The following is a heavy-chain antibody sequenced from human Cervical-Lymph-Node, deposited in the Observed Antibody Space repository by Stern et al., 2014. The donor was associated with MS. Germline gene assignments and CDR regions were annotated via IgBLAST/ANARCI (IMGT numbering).Heavy chain of an antibody. V-gene: IGHV1-69*01. D-gene: IGHD2-21*01. CDR2: ITPLFDAT. CDR1: GGTFNTFA. J-gene: IGHJ4*02. CDR3: ARGDSEAPIYYFDY. Sequence: VQLGQSGAEVKKPGSSVKVSCQTSGGTFNTFAIGWGRQAPGHGLEWEGGITPLFDATNYAQKFQGRLTITADESTRTVYMELSSLRFDDTAMYYCARGDSEAPIYYFDYWGQGTLVTVSS.